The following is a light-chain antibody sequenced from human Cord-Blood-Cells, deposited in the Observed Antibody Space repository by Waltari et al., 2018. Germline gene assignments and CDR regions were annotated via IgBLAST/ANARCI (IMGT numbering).Light chain of an antibody. CDR2: AAS. J-gene: IGKJ1*01. V-gene: IGKV1-39*01. CDR1: QSISSY. Sequence: DIQMTQSPSSLSASVGDRVTITCRASQSISSYLNWYQQKPGKVPKLLIYAASSLQCGVPSRFSGSVSGTDFTLTISSLQPEDFATYYCQQSYSTPWTFCQGTKVEIK. CDR3: QQSYSTPWT.